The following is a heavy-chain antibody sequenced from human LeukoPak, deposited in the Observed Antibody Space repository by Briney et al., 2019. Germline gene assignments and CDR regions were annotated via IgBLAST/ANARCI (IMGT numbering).Heavy chain of an antibody. V-gene: IGHV3-11*01. CDR1: GFTFTDYY. J-gene: IGHJ4*02. D-gene: IGHD3-10*01. CDR3: AKDPYYYGSGSYPDY. CDR2: ISSSGSTI. Sequence: PGGSLRLSCAASGFTFTDYYMSWIRQAPGKGLEWLSYISSSGSTIYYADSVKGRFTISRDNAKNSLYLQMNSLRAEDTALYYCAKDPYYYGSGSYPDYWGQGTLVTVSS.